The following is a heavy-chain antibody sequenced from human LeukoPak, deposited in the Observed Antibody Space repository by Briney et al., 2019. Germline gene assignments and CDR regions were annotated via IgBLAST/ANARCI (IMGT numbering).Heavy chain of an antibody. CDR3: ARYRVGYGGNSGWYFDV. Sequence: GSLRLSCAASGFTFSSYWMSWVRQAPGKGLEWVANIKQDGSEKYYVDSVKGRFTISRDNAKNSLYLQMNSLRAEDTAVYYCARYRVGYGGNSGWYFDVWGRGTLVTVSS. V-gene: IGHV3-7*03. D-gene: IGHD4-23*01. CDR2: IKQDGSEK. J-gene: IGHJ2*01. CDR1: GFTFSSYW.